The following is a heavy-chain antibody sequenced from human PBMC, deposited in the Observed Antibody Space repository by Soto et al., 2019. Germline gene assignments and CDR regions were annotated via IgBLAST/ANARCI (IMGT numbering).Heavy chain of an antibody. CDR2: ISYDGSNK. CDR3: GRGNDEIWSGYYTSYYYYMDV. D-gene: IGHD3-3*01. V-gene: IGHV3-30*03. Sequence: GGSLRLSCAASGFTFSSYGMHWVRQAPGKGLEWVAVISYDGSNKYYADSVKGRFTISRDNSKNTLYLQMNSLRAEDTAVYYCGRGNDEIWSGYYTSYYYYMDVWGKGTTVTVSS. CDR1: GFTFSSYG. J-gene: IGHJ6*03.